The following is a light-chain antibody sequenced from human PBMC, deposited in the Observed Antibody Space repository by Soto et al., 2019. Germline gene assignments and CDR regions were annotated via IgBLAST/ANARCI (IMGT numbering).Light chain of an antibody. J-gene: IGLJ1*01. CDR2: ELS. Sequence: QSVLTQPASVSGSPGQSITISCTGTSSDVGGYNYVAWYQQHPGKVPRLMIYELSNRPSGVSNRFSGSKSGSTASLTISGLQAEDEADYYCISYTSSSTHVFGTGTKVTAL. CDR3: ISYTSSSTHV. CDR1: SSDVGGYNY. V-gene: IGLV2-14*01.